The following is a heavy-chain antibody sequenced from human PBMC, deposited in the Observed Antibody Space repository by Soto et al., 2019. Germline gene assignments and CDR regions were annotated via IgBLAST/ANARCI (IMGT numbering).Heavy chain of an antibody. J-gene: IGHJ6*02. CDR1: GGSIIDYY. CDR2: IYYSWTT. D-gene: IGHD1-26*01. Sequence: SETLSLTCTVSGGSIIDYYWSCIRQPPWKGLECIGYIYYSWTTDYSPSLKSRVTISVDTSKNQSSLKLSSVTAAYSAIYYCARQSGGYYYYGMDVWGQGTTVT. V-gene: IGHV4-59*08. CDR3: ARQSGGYYYYGMDV.